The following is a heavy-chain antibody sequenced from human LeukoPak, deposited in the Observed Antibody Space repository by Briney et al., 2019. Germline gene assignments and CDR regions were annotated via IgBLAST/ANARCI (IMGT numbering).Heavy chain of an antibody. V-gene: IGHV1-2*02. CDR3: ARDRSLGFTNSPNFYYFDY. J-gene: IGHJ4*02. Sequence: ASVKVSCKASGYTFTDYYMHWVRQAPGQGLEWMAWINPNSGGTIYAQNFQDRVTVTRDTSISTAYMDLSRLASDDTAVYYCARDRSLGFTNSPNFYYFDYWGQGTLVTVSS. D-gene: IGHD1-7*01. CDR1: GYTFTDYY. CDR2: INPNSGGT.